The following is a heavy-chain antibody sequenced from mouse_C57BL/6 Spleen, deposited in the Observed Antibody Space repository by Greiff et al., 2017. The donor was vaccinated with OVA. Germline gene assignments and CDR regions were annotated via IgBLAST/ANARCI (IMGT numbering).Heavy chain of an antibody. V-gene: IGHV5-17*01. CDR3: ARPIYYDYDAWFAY. CDR2: ISSGSSTI. Sequence: VQLKESGGGLVKPGGSLKLSCAASGFTFSDYGMHWVRQAPEKGLEWVAYISSGSSTIYYADTVKGRFTISRDNAKNTLFLQMTSLRSEDTAMYYCARPIYYDYDAWFAYWGQGTLVTVSA. D-gene: IGHD2-4*01. CDR1: GFTFSDYG. J-gene: IGHJ3*01.